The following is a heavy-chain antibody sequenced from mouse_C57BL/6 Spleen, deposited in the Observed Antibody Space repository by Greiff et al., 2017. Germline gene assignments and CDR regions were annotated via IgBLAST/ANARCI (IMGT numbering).Heavy chain of an antibody. D-gene: IGHD1-1*01. CDR2: ISSGGSYT. J-gene: IGHJ1*03. CDR3: ARGDYGSSYGYFDV. Sequence: EVKLVESGGDLVKPGGSLKLSCAASGFTFSSYGMSWVRQTPDKRLEWVATISSGGSYTYYPDSVKGRFTISRDNAKNTLYLQMSSLKSEDTAMYYCARGDYGSSYGYFDVWGTGTTVTVSS. CDR1: GFTFSSYG. V-gene: IGHV5-6*01.